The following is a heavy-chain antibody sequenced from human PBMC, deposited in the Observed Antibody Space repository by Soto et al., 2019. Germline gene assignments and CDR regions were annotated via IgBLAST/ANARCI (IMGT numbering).Heavy chain of an antibody. J-gene: IGHJ4*02. D-gene: IGHD1-7*01. CDR3: ASRDPGTSVDY. V-gene: IGHV4-4*02. CDR2: IYRTGST. CDR1: GGSFTSNNW. Sequence: SETLSLTCAVSGGSFTSNNWWTWVRQTPGQGLEWIGEIYRTGSTNFNPSLKSRVTISLDKSENQFSLKVTSLTAADTAVYYCASRDPGTSVDYWGQGTLVTVSS.